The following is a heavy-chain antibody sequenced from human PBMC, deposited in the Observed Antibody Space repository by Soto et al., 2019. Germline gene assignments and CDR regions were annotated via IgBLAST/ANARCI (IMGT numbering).Heavy chain of an antibody. CDR3: AKGPFPDYDFWSGYYHPFDY. J-gene: IGHJ4*02. CDR2: ISGSGGST. D-gene: IGHD3-3*01. Sequence: GGSLRISCAASGFTFSSYAMSWVRQAPGKGLEWVSAISGSGGSTYYADSVKGRFTISRDNSKNTLYLQMNSLRAEDTAVYYCAKGPFPDYDFWSGYYHPFDYWGQGTLVTVSS. V-gene: IGHV3-23*01. CDR1: GFTFSSYA.